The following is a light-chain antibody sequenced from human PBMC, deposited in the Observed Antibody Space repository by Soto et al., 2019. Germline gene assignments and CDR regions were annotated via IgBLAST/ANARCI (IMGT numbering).Light chain of an antibody. CDR3: QHYNSYSEA. J-gene: IGKJ1*01. V-gene: IGKV1-5*03. Sequence: DIQRTQSPSTLSGSVGDRVTITGVASQTISSWLAWYQQKPGKAPKLLIYKASTLKSGVPSRFSGSGSGTEFTLTISSLQPDDFATYYCQHYNSYSEAFGQGTKVDIK. CDR1: QTISSW. CDR2: KAS.